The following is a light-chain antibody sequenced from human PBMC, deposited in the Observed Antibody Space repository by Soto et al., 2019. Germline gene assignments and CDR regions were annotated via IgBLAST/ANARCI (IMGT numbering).Light chain of an antibody. J-gene: IGLJ1*01. CDR3: CSHAGSYTYV. Sequence: QSALTQPRSVFGCPGQSLTISCTGTSSDVGGYNYVSWYQQYPGKVPKLMIYDVTKRPSGVPDRFSGSKSGNTASLTISGLQAEDEADYYCCSHAGSYTYVFGTGTKVPVL. V-gene: IGLV2-11*01. CDR1: SSDVGGYNY. CDR2: DVT.